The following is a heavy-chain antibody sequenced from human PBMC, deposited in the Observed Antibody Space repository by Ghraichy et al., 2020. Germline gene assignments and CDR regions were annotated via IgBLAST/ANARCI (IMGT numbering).Heavy chain of an antibody. V-gene: IGHV3-15*01. Sequence: GGSLRLSCAASGFTFSSVWMAWVRQAPGKGLEWVGRIRSKTSGGTTDYASPVKRRFTISRDDSGNTLYLQMNSLKTEDTAIYYCTTYNTRDAFHFWGQGTMVTVSS. D-gene: IGHD2/OR15-2a*01. CDR1: GFTFSSVW. CDR3: TTYNTRDAFHF. J-gene: IGHJ3*01. CDR2: IRSKTSGGTT.